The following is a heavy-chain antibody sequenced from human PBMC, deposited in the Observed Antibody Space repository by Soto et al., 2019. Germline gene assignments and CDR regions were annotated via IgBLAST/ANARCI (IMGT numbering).Heavy chain of an antibody. J-gene: IGHJ4*02. CDR3: ASSMDVAGSYGDFDY. V-gene: IGHV1-3*01. D-gene: IGHD6-19*01. Sequence: KVSCKASGYTFTSYAMHWVRQAPGQRLEWMGWINAGNGNTKYSQKFQGRVTITRDTSASTAYMELSSLRSEDTAVYYCASSMDVAGSYGDFDYWGQGTLVTVSS. CDR2: INAGNGNT. CDR1: GYTFTSYA.